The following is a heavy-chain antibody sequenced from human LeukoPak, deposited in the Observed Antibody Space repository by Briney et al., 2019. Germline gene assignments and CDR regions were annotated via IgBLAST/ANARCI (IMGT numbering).Heavy chain of an antibody. J-gene: IGHJ4*02. CDR2: IKSKTDGGTT. Sequence: PGGSLRLSCAASGFTFSNAWMSWVRQAPGKGLEWVGRIKSKTDGGTTDYAAPVKGRFTISRDDSKNTLYLQMNSLKTEDTAVYYCNLRYGDYLNFDYWGQGTLVTVSS. CDR1: GFTFSNAW. V-gene: IGHV3-15*01. D-gene: IGHD4-17*01. CDR3: NLRYGDYLNFDY.